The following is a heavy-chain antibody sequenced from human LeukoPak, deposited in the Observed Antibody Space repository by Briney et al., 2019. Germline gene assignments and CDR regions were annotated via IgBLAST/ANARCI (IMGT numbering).Heavy chain of an antibody. Sequence: GGSLRLSCAASGFTLSNYWMSWVRQAPGKGLEWVANIKQNGSETYYVDSVKGRFTISRDNAKNSLSLQMNSLRAEDTAVYYCARQRGSGCLDFWGQGTLVTVSS. CDR1: GFTLSNYW. J-gene: IGHJ4*02. V-gene: IGHV3-7*01. CDR3: ARQRGSGCLDF. D-gene: IGHD6-19*01. CDR2: IKQNGSET.